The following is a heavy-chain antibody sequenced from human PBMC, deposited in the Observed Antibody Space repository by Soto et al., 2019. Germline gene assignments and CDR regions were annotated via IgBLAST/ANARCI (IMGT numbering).Heavy chain of an antibody. CDR1: NDSIRIGTYY. D-gene: IGHD6-19*01. Sequence: PSETLSLTCTVSNDSIRIGTYYLAWIRQPPGRGLEWMGSLSYLGTTDYNPSLKSRVTISKDASKNQFSLKLTSVTAADTAVYYCATGRSDSVGYEEHFWGRGPLVTVSS. J-gene: IGHJ4*02. CDR2: LSYLGTT. CDR3: ATGRSDSVGYEEHF. V-gene: IGHV4-39*01.